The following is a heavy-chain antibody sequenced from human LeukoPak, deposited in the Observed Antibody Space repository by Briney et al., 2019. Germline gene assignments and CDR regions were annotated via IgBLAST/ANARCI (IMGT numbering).Heavy chain of an antibody. CDR3: ASPTHLYDFWSGYGFLDMDV. Sequence: ASVKVSCKASGYTFTSYYMHWVRQAPGQGLEWMGIINPSGGSTSYAQKFQGRVTMTRDTSTSTVYMELSSLRSEDTAVYYCASPTHLYDFWSGYGFLDMDVWGQGTTVTVSS. D-gene: IGHD3-3*01. CDR1: GYTFTSYY. CDR2: INPSGGST. V-gene: IGHV1-46*01. J-gene: IGHJ6*02.